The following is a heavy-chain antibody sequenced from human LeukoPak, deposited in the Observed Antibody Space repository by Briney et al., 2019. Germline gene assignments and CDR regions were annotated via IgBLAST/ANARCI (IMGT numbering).Heavy chain of an antibody. J-gene: IGHJ4*02. Sequence: GGSLRLSCAASGFTFSSYAMHWVRQAPGKGLEWVAVISYDGSNKYYADFVKGRFTISRDNSKNTLSLQMNGLIPEDTAVYFCARDDINGYFFDYWGQGTLVTVSS. CDR3: ARDDINGYFFDY. CDR1: GFTFSSYA. CDR2: ISYDGSNK. D-gene: IGHD3-22*01. V-gene: IGHV3-30*04.